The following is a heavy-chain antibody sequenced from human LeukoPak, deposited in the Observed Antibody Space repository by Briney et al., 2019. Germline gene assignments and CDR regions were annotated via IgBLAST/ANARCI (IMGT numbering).Heavy chain of an antibody. D-gene: IGHD1-26*01. CDR3: ARRGSYLDY. CDR1: GFTFSSYW. J-gene: IGHJ4*02. CDR2: IKEDGSEK. V-gene: IGHV3-7*01. Sequence: PGGSLRLSCAASGFTFSSYWMSWVRQAPGKGLEWVATIKEDGSEKYYVDSVEGRFTISRDNAKNSLYLQLNSMRAEDTAVYYCARRGSYLDYWGQGTLVTVSS.